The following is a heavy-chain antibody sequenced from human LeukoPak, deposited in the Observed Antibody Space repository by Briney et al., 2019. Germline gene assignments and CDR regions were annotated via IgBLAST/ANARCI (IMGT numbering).Heavy chain of an antibody. Sequence: SVKVSCKASGGTFSSYAISWVRQAPGQGLEWMGGIIPILGTANYAQKFQGRVTITTDESTSTAYMELSSLRSEDTAVYYCARNPMVRGVIISHYYYYMDVWGKGTTVTVSS. CDR1: GGTFSSYA. V-gene: IGHV1-69*05. CDR2: IIPILGTA. D-gene: IGHD3-10*01. CDR3: ARNPMVRGVIISHYYYYMDV. J-gene: IGHJ6*03.